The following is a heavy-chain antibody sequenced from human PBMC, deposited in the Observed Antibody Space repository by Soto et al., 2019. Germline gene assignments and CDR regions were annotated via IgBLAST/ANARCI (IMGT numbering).Heavy chain of an antibody. D-gene: IGHD2-2*03. CDR2: IYPGDSDT. V-gene: IGHV5-51*01. CDR3: ARHWEPVDIVLVPAYGMDV. CDR1: GYSFTSYW. J-gene: IGHJ6*02. Sequence: PGESLKISCKGSGYSFTSYWIGWVRQMPGKGLEWMGIIYPGDSDTRYSPSFQGQVTISADKSISTAYLQWSSLKASDTAMYYCARHWEPVDIVLVPAYGMDVWGQGTTVTVSS.